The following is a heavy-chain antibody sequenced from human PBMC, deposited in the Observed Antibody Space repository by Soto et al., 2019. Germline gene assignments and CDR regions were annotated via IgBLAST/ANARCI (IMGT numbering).Heavy chain of an antibody. V-gene: IGHV3-48*03. D-gene: IGHD3-22*01. CDR3: ARDSHYYDSSGYGY. CDR1: GFTFSSYE. Sequence: EVQLVESGGGLLQPGGSLRLSCAASGFTFSSYEMNWVRQAPGQGLEWVSYISSSGSTIYYADSVKGRFTISRDNAKNSLYLQMNSLRAEDTDVYYCARDSHYYDSSGYGYWGQGTLVTVSS. J-gene: IGHJ4*02. CDR2: ISSSGSTI.